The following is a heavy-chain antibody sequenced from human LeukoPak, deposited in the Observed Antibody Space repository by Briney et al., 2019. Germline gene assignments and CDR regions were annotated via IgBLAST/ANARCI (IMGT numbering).Heavy chain of an antibody. V-gene: IGHV3-74*01. Sequence: GGSLRLSCAASGFTFNTYWMHWVRQVPGKGLVWVSRINTVGSSTSYADSVKGRFAISRDNAQNMLYLQMDGLGAEDTAVYYCARSAYCGSSCHYYFDYWGQGTLVTVSS. CDR1: GFTFNTYW. CDR2: INTVGSST. J-gene: IGHJ4*02. D-gene: IGHD2-21*01. CDR3: ARSAYCGSSCHYYFDY.